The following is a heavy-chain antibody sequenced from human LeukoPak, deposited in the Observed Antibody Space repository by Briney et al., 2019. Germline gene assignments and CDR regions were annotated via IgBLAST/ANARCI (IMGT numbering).Heavy chain of an antibody. CDR1: GFTFDDYA. J-gene: IGHJ4*02. V-gene: IGHV3-9*01. CDR3: AREASGDYYFDY. CDR2: ISWNSGSI. Sequence: GGSLRLSCAASGFTFDDYAMHWVRQAPGKGLEWVSGISWNSGSIGYADSVKGRFTISRDNAKNSLYLQMNSLRAEDTALYYCAREASGDYYFDYWGQGTLVTVSS. D-gene: IGHD4-17*01.